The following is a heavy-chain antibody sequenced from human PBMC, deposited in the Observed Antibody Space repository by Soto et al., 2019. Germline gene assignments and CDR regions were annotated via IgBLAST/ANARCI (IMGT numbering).Heavy chain of an antibody. V-gene: IGHV2-5*02. J-gene: IGHJ6*02. CDR3: VQSRCGGDCLEIYSSHAYNGLDV. CDR1: GMSLRTTGVG. D-gene: IGHD2-21*02. Sequence: QVTLKESGPTLVKPTQTLTLTCTVSGMSLRTTGVGVGWVRQPPGKALAWLALLYWDDDKRYSPSLRSRLTIAKDISEKQVVLTMTNIDTVDTATYYCVQSRCGGDCLEIYSSHAYNGLDVWGQGSTVPVSS. CDR2: LYWDDDK.